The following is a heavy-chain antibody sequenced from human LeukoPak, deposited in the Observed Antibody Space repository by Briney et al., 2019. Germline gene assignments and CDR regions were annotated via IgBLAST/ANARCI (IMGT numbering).Heavy chain of an antibody. Sequence: PGRSLRLSCAASGFTFGSYAMHWIRQPPGKWLEWIGDINYSGSANYNPSLKSRVTISVDTSKSQFSLKLTSVTAADTAVYYCARGKWFDPWGQGTPVTVSS. V-gene: IGHV4-34*01. CDR2: INYSGSA. CDR3: ARGKWFDP. J-gene: IGHJ5*02. CDR1: GFTFGSYA.